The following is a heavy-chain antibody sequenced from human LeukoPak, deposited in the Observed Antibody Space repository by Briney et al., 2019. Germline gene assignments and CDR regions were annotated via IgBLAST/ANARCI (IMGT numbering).Heavy chain of an antibody. Sequence: WTSVKVSCKASGFTFTSSAVQWVRQARGQRLEWIGWIVVGSGHTNYAQKFQERVTITRDMSTSTAYMELSSLRSEDTAVYYCAAVPLGDAFDMWGQGIMVTVSS. CDR3: AAVPLGDAFDM. CDR1: GFTFTSSA. CDR2: IVVGSGHT. J-gene: IGHJ3*02. V-gene: IGHV1-58*01.